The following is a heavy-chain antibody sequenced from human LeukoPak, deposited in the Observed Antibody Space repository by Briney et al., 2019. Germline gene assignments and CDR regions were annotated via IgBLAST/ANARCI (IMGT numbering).Heavy chain of an antibody. CDR1: GGSISSGSYY. V-gene: IGHV4-61*02. CDR2: IYTSGGT. J-gene: IGHJ3*02. Sequence: SETLSLTCTVSGGSISSGSYYWSWIRQPAGKGLEWIGRIYTSGGTNYNPSLKSRVTISVDTSKNQFSLKLSSVTAADTAVYYCARDQGHIDIWGQGTMVTVSS. D-gene: IGHD2-21*01. CDR3: ARDQGHIDI.